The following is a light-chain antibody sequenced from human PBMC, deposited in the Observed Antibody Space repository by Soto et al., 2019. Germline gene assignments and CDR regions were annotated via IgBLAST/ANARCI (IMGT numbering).Light chain of an antibody. CDR3: SSYTSGSTPWV. CDR1: SSDVFNYNY. V-gene: IGLV2-14*01. Sequence: QSVLTQPASVSGSPGQSITISCTGTSSDVFNYNYVSWYQQHPGKAPKLMIYEVSNRPSGVSNRFSGSKSGNTASLTISGLQAEDEANYYCSSYTSGSTPWVFGGGTKLTVL. CDR2: EVS. J-gene: IGLJ3*02.